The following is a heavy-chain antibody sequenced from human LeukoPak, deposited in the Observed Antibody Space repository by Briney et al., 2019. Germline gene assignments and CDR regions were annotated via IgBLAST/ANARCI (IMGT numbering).Heavy chain of an antibody. CDR1: GYTFTSYY. CDR3: ASLPYYYGSGSYYKAQDY. CDR2: INPSGGST. Sequence: ASVKVSCKAPGYTFTSYYMHWVRQAPGQGLEWMGIINPSGGSTSYAQKFQGRVTMTRDTSTSTVYMELSSLRSEDTAVYYCASLPYYYGSGSYYKAQDYWGQGTLVTVSS. J-gene: IGHJ4*02. D-gene: IGHD3-10*01. V-gene: IGHV1-46*03.